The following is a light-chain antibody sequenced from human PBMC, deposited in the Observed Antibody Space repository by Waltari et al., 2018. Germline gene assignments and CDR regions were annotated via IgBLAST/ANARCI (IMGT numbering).Light chain of an antibody. CDR2: RDD. J-gene: IGLJ2*01. Sequence: QSVLTQPPSVSGAPGQSVTISCTGSSSNIGAGYDVHWYQQIPGSAPKVLIQRDDNRPSGVPGRFSGSKSGTSASLSGTGLHVEDEADYFCQSFDRDLNAVLFGGGTKLTVL. V-gene: IGLV1-40*01. CDR3: QSFDRDLNAVL. CDR1: SSNIGAGYD.